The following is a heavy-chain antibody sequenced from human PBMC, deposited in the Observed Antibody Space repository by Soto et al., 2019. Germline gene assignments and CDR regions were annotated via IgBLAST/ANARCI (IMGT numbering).Heavy chain of an antibody. V-gene: IGHV4-59*01. CDR1: GGSISSYY. J-gene: IGHJ4*02. D-gene: IGHD3-10*01. CDR2: IYYSGST. Sequence: SETLSLTCTVSGGSISSYYWSWIRQPPGKGLEWIGYIYYSGSTNYNPSLKSRVTISVDTSKNQFSLKLSSVTAADTAVYYCARNSDFDYWGQGTLVTVSS. CDR3: ARNSDFDY.